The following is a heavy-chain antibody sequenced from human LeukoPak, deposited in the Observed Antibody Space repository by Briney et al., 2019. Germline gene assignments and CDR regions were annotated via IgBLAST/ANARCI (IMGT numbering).Heavy chain of an antibody. D-gene: IGHD1-26*01. CDR1: GYTFTSYY. V-gene: IGHV3-30*02. J-gene: IGHJ4*02. CDR3: AKDPRGSYFYFDY. CDR2: IRYDGRNK. Sequence: SCKASGYTFTSYYMHWVRQAPGKGLEWVAFIRYDGRNKYYVDSVKGRFTISRDNSKNTLFLQMSSLRVEDTAVYYCAKDPRGSYFYFDYWGQGTLVTVSS.